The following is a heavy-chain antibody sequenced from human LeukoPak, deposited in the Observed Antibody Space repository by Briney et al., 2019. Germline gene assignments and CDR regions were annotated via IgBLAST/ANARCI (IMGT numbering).Heavy chain of an antibody. D-gene: IGHD3-22*01. J-gene: IGHJ6*03. CDR2: ISSSSSTI. CDR3: ARGYAVVYFYYYYMDV. CDR1: GFTFSSYS. V-gene: IGHV3-48*04. Sequence: TGGSLRLSCAASGFTFSSYSMNWVRQAPGKGREWVSYISSSSSTIYYADSVKGRFTISRDTAKNSLYLQMNSLRAEDTAVYYCARGYAVVYFYYYYMDVWGKGTTVTVSS.